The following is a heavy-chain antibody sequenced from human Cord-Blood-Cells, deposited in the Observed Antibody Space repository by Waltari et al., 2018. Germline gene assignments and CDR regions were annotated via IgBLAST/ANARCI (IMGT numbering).Heavy chain of an antibody. D-gene: IGHD3-3*01. J-gene: IGHJ4*02. CDR2: IYYSGST. Sequence: QLQLQESGPGLVKPSETLSLTCTVPGGSISSSRYYWGWIRQPPGKGLEWIGSIYYSGSTYYNPSLKSRVTISVDTSKNQFSLKLSSVTAADTAVYYCARHIRFLEWLGMNFDYWGQGTLVTVSS. CDR3: ARHIRFLEWLGMNFDY. V-gene: IGHV4-39*01. CDR1: GGSISSSRYY.